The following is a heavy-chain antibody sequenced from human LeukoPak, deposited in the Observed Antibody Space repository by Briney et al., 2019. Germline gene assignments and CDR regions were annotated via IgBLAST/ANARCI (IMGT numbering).Heavy chain of an antibody. V-gene: IGHV4-30-4*01. CDR1: GGSISSGDYY. J-gene: IGHJ4*02. CDR3: ARERTYYFDY. Sequence: SQTLSLTCAVSGGSISSGDYYWSWIRQPPGQGLEWIGYIYYRGSTYYNPSIKSRVIISVDTSKNQFSLKLSSMTAADTAVYYCARERTYYFDYWGQGTQVTVSS. CDR2: IYYRGST.